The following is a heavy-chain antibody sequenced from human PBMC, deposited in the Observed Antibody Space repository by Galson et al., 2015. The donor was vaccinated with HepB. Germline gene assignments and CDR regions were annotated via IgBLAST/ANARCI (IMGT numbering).Heavy chain of an antibody. J-gene: IGHJ6*02. CDR1: GFTFSSYW. CDR2: ITNDGGST. V-gene: IGHV3-74*01. Sequence: SLRLSCAVSGFTFSSYWMHWVRQAPGKGLLWVSRITNDGGSTAYADSVKGRFTVSRDNAKNTLYLQMNGLRAEDTAAYYCARPYCCSNSCYKYGMDVWGQGTTVTVSS. D-gene: IGHD2-2*02. CDR3: ARPYCCSNSCYKYGMDV.